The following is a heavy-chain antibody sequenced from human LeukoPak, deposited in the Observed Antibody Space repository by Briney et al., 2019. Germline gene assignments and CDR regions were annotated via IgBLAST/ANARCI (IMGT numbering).Heavy chain of an antibody. V-gene: IGHV3-53*01. J-gene: IGHJ6*03. CDR3: ARVYYGSGSLHYYYYYMDV. D-gene: IGHD3-10*01. CDR1: GFTVSSNY. CDR2: IYSGGRT. Sequence: GGSLRLSCAASGFTVSSNYMSWVRQAPGKGLEWISVIYSGGRTYYADSVKGRFTISRDNSKNTVYLQMNSLRAEDTAVYYCARVYYGSGSLHYYYYYMDVCGKGTTVTISS.